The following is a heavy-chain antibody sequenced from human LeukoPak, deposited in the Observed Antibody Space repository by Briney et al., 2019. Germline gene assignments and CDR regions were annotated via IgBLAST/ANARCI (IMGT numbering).Heavy chain of an antibody. CDR1: GFTFGSYG. V-gene: IGHV3-23*01. D-gene: IGHD3-22*01. CDR3: AIMHGYYDGSGYWVQ. J-gene: IGHJ1*01. CDR2: ITPNADRT. Sequence: GGSLRLSCAASGFTFGSYGMSWVRQAPGKGLKWVSFITPNADRTSYADSVEGRFTISRDNPRNTLYMQMNSLRDEDTALYYCAIMHGYYDGSGYWVQWGLGTLVTVSS.